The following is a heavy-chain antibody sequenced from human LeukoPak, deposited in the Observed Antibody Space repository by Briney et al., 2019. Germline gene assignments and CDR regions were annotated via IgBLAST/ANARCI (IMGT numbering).Heavy chain of an antibody. Sequence: GGSLRLSCTASGFTFGEYAMSWVRQAPGKGLEWVGFIRSKAYGGTTEYAAAVKGRFTISRDDSKSIAYLQMNSLKTEDTAVYYCTREEQKLAAAGPSYYYYGMDVWGQGTTVTVSS. D-gene: IGHD6-13*01. V-gene: IGHV3-49*04. CDR1: GFTFGEYA. CDR3: TREEQKLAAAGPSYYYYGMDV. J-gene: IGHJ6*02. CDR2: IRSKAYGGTT.